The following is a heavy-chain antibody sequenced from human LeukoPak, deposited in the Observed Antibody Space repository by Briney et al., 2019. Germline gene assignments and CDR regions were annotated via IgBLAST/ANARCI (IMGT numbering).Heavy chain of an antibody. CDR3: AKIPFMVRGVTKQIDY. J-gene: IGHJ4*02. CDR1: GFTFSSYW. V-gene: IGHV3-74*01. D-gene: IGHD3-10*01. Sequence: GGSLRLSCAASGFTFSSYWMHWVRQAPGKGLMWVSRINSDGRGTNYADSVKGRFTISRDNSKNTLYLQMNSLRAEDTAVYYCAKIPFMVRGVTKQIDYWGQGTLVTVSS. CDR2: INSDGRGT.